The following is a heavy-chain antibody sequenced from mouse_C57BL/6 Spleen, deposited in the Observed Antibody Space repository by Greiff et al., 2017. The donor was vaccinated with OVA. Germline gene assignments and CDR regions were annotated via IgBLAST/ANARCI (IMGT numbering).Heavy chain of an antibody. D-gene: IGHD1-1*01. CDR3: ARCGDGSSYEDYAMDY. CDR2: IYPRSGNT. CDR1: GYTFTSYG. Sequence: QVQLQQSGAELARPGASVKLSCKASGYTFTSYGISWVKQRTGQGLEWIGEIYPRSGNTYYNEKFKGKATLTADKSSSTAYMELRSLTSEDSAVYFCARCGDGSSYEDYAMDYWGQGTSVTVSS. J-gene: IGHJ4*01. V-gene: IGHV1-81*01.